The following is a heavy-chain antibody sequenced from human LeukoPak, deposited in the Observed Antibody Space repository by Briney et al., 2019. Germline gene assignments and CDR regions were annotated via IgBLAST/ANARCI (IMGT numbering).Heavy chain of an antibody. CDR2: IYTSGST. CDR1: GGSISSGSYY. Sequence: SETLSLTCTVSGGSISSGSYYWSWIRQPAGKGLEWIGRIYTSGSTNYNPSLKSRVTISVDTSKNQFSLKLSSVTAADTAVYYCAREGAGTTFVDYWGQGTLVTVSS. V-gene: IGHV4-61*02. CDR3: AREGAGTTFVDY. J-gene: IGHJ4*02. D-gene: IGHD1-7*01.